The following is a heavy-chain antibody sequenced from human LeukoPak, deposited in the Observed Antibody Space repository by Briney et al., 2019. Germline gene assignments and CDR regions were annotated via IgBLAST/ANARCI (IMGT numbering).Heavy chain of an antibody. V-gene: IGHV1-2*02. CDR3: ARSPVGSSALGY. CDR2: INPNSGGT. J-gene: IGHJ4*02. D-gene: IGHD3-10*01. Sequence: ASVKVSCKASGYTFTGYYIHWVRQVPGQGLEWMGWINPNSGGTNYAQKFQGRVTMTRDTSISTAYMELSRLRSDDTAVYYCARSPVGSSALGYWGQGTLVTVSS. CDR1: GYTFTGYY.